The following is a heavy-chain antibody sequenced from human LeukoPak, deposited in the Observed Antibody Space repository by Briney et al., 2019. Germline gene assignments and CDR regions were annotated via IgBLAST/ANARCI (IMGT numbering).Heavy chain of an antibody. Sequence: ASVKVSCKASGYTFTDYYMHWVRLAPGQGLEWMGWINPNSGGTNYAQKFQGRVTMTRDTSISTAYMELSRLRSDDTAVYYCARGVGEKYCSRTRCYYFDYWGQGTLVTVSS. CDR1: GYTFTDYY. J-gene: IGHJ4*02. D-gene: IGHD2-2*01. CDR3: ARGVGEKYCSRTRCYYFDY. V-gene: IGHV1-2*02. CDR2: INPNSGGT.